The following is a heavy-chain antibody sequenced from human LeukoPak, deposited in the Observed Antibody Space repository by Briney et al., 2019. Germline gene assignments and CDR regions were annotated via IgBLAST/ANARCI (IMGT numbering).Heavy chain of an antibody. Sequence: SETLSLTCAVYGGSFSGCYWSWIRQPPGKGLEWIGEINHSGSTNYNPSLKSRVTISVDTSKNQFSLKLSSVTAADTAVYYCASSWQQLDDNSSLGQNPFDYWGQGTLVTVSS. CDR3: ASSWQQLDDNSSLGQNPFDY. J-gene: IGHJ4*02. CDR1: GGSFSGCY. D-gene: IGHD6-13*01. CDR2: INHSGST. V-gene: IGHV4-34*01.